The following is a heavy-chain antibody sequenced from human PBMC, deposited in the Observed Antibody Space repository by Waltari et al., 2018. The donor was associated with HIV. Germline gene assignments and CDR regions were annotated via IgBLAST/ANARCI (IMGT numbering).Heavy chain of an antibody. CDR3: AHSLGTGAVYFDY. CDR2: IYWHDEK. Sequence: QITLKESGPALVKPTETLTLTCPFSGFSLNTIGVGVGWIRQPPGKALEWLAIIYWHDEKRYSPSLDRRLSITKDTDKNQVVVRMTDMDPVDTATYFCAHSLGTGAVYFDYWGQGTLVAVSS. CDR1: GFSLNTIGVG. D-gene: IGHD2-8*01. V-gene: IGHV2-5*01. J-gene: IGHJ4*02.